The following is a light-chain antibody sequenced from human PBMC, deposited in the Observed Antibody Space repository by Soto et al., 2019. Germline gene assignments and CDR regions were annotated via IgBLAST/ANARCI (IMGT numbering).Light chain of an antibody. CDR3: EQYSRYSLT. CDR1: QSVSSN. V-gene: IGKV1-5*03. CDR2: KAS. Sequence: MTQSPATLSVSPGERATLSCRASQSVSSNLAWYQQKPGKAPKLLIYKASSLQSGVPSRFSGSGSGTEFTLTISSLQPDDFATYYCEQYSRYSLTFGGGTKLEIK. J-gene: IGKJ4*01.